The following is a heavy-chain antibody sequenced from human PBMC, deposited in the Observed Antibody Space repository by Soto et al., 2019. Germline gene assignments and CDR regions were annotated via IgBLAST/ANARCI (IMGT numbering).Heavy chain of an antibody. Sequence: QVQLVESGGGVVQPGRSLRLSCAASGFTFSSYGMHWVRQAPGKGLEWVAVIWYDGSNKYYADSVKGRFTISRDNSKNTRDLQMNSRRAEDTAVHYCARDSVDCGSGYYPNWFDPWGQGTLVTVSA. CDR1: GFTFSSYG. CDR3: ARDSVDCGSGYYPNWFDP. J-gene: IGHJ5*02. D-gene: IGHD3-3*01. V-gene: IGHV3-33*01. CDR2: IWYDGSNK.